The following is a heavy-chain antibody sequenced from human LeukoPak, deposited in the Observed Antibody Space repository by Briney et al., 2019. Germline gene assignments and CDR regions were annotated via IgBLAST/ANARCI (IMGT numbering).Heavy chain of an antibody. J-gene: IGHJ4*02. CDR1: GYTFTSYA. CDR3: ATDSDFWSGYYPD. CDR2: INAGNGNT. D-gene: IGHD3-3*01. Sequence: ASVRVSCKASGYTFTSYAMHWVRQAPGQRLEWMGWINAGNGNTKYSQKFQGRVTITRDTSASTAYMELSSLRSEDTAVYYCATDSDFWSGYYPDWGQGTLVTVSS. V-gene: IGHV1-3*01.